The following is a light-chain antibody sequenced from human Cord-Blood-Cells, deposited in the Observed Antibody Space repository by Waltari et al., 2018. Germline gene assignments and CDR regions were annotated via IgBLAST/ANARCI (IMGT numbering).Light chain of an antibody. Sequence: QSALTQPRSVSGSPGQSVTISCTGTSSDVGGYNYVSWYQQHPGKAPKLMIYDVSKRPSGVPDRFSGSKSGNTDSLTISGLQAEDDADYYCCSYAGSYTWVFGGGTKLTVL. CDR2: DVS. V-gene: IGLV2-11*01. CDR3: CSYAGSYTWV. CDR1: SSDVGGYNY. J-gene: IGLJ3*02.